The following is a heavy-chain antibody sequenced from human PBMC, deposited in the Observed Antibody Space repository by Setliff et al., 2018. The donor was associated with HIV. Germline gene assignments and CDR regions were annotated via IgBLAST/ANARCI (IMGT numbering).Heavy chain of an antibody. V-gene: IGHV1-2*06. D-gene: IGHD3-10*01. CDR1: GYTFTGYY. J-gene: IGHJ6*02. Sequence: GASVKVSCKASGYTFTGYYMHWVRQAPGQGLEWMGRINPNSGGTNYARKVRDRLTMTMDTSTNTAYMELRSLTSDDTAVYYCAAGQITMIRGAPYYYYYGVDVWGQGTTVTVSS. CDR3: AAGQITMIRGAPYYYYYGVDV. CDR2: INPNSGGT.